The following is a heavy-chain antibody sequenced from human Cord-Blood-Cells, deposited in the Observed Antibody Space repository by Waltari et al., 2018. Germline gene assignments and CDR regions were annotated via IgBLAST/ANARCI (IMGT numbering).Heavy chain of an antibody. CDR1: GGSISSSSYY. D-gene: IGHD4-17*01. CDR2: IYYSGST. J-gene: IGHJ4*02. Sequence: QLQLQESGPGLVKPSETLSLTCTVSGGSISSSSYYWGWIRQPPGKGLEWIGSIYYSGSTYYNPSLKSRVTISVDTSKNQFSLKLSSVTAADMAVYYCASRLIYGDYMGPDYWGQGTLVTVSS. CDR3: ASRLIYGDYMGPDY. V-gene: IGHV4-39*01.